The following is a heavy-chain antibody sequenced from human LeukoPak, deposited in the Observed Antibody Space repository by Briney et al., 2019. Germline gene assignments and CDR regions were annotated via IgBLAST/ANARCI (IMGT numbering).Heavy chain of an antibody. CDR3: ARDRNSGSSLDI. J-gene: IGHJ3*02. Sequence: ASVKVSCKASGYTFTSYGISWVRQAPGQGLEWMGWISAYNGNTNYAQKLQGRVTMTTDTSTSTAYMELRSLKSDDTAVYYCARDRNSGSSLDIWGQGTMLTVSS. V-gene: IGHV1-18*01. D-gene: IGHD6-6*01. CDR1: GYTFTSYG. CDR2: ISAYNGNT.